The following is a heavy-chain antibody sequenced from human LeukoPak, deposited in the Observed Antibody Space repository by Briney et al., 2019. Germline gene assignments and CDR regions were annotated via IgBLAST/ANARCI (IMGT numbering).Heavy chain of an antibody. V-gene: IGHV3-48*03. CDR2: ISSSGSTI. CDR3: ARVALWFGELFLGLYYMDV. J-gene: IGHJ6*03. D-gene: IGHD3-10*01. Sequence: PGGSLRLSCAASGFTFSSYEMNWVRQAPGKGLEWVSYISSSGSTIYYADSVKGRFTISRDNAKNSLYLQMNSLRAEDTAVYYCARVALWFGELFLGLYYMDVWGKGTTVTVSS. CDR1: GFTFSSYE.